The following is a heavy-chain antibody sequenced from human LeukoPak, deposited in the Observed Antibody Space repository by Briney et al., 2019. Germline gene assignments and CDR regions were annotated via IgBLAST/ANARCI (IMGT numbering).Heavy chain of an antibody. V-gene: IGHV3-23*01. J-gene: IGHJ4*02. D-gene: IGHD3-9*01. CDR1: GFTFSSYA. CDR2: ISGGAGST. CDR3: AKDLTLPDY. Sequence: GGSLRLSCAASGFTFSSYAMSWVRQAPGKGLEWVSAISGGAGSTYYADSVKGRFTISRDNSKNTLYLQMNSLRAEDTAVYFCAKDLTLPDYWGQGTLVTVSS.